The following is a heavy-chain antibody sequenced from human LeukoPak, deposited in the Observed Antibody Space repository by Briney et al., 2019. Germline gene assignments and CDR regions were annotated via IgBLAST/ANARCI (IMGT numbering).Heavy chain of an antibody. D-gene: IGHD3-10*01. V-gene: IGHV1-18*01. CDR3: ARDLDTYYYGSGSYTTGNNWFDP. CDR2: ISAYNGNT. Sequence: ASVKVSCKASGYTFTSYGISWVRQAPGQGLERMGWISAYNGNTNYAQKLQGRVTMTTDTSTSTAYMELGSLKSDDTAVYYCARDLDTYYYGSGSYTTGNNWFDPWGQGTLVTVSS. J-gene: IGHJ5*02. CDR1: GYTFTSYG.